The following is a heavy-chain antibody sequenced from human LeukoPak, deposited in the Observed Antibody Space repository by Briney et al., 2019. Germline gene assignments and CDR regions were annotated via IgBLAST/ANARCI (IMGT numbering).Heavy chain of an antibody. CDR3: ARESIAVAGAPFDY. J-gene: IGHJ4*02. D-gene: IGHD6-19*01. CDR2: ISSGSTI. Sequence: GGSLRPSCAASGFTFSSYEMNWVRQAPGKGLEWVSYISSGSTIYDADSVKGRFTISRDNAKNSLYLQMNSLSAEDTAVYYCARESIAVAGAPFDYWGQGTLVTVSS. V-gene: IGHV3-48*03. CDR1: GFTFSSYE.